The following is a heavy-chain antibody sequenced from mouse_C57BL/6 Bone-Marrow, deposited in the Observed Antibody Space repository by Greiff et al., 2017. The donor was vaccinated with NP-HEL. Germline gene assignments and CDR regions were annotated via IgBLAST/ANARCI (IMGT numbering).Heavy chain of an antibody. J-gene: IGHJ3*01. Sequence: VQLQQSGAELVMPGASVKLSCKASGYTFTSYWMHWVKQRPGQGLEWIGEIDPSDSYTNYNQKFKGKSTLTVDKSSSTAYMQLSSLTSEDSAVYYCARYDGYLAWFAYWGQGTLVTVSA. V-gene: IGHV1-69*01. CDR2: IDPSDSYT. D-gene: IGHD2-3*01. CDR1: GYTFTSYW. CDR3: ARYDGYLAWFAY.